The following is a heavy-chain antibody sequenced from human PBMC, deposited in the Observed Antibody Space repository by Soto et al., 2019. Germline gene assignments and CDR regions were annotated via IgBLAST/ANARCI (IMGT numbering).Heavy chain of an antibody. Sequence: QVQLQESGPGLVKPSQTLSLTCTVSGGSISSGGYSWSWIRQHPGKGLEWIGYIYYSGSTYYNPSLKSRVTISVDTSKNQFSLKLTSVTAADTAVYYCAREAGRAYYYYYAMDVWGQGTTVTASS. CDR3: AREAGRAYYYYYAMDV. CDR1: GGSISSGGYS. V-gene: IGHV4-31*03. J-gene: IGHJ6*02. D-gene: IGHD6-19*01. CDR2: IYYSGST.